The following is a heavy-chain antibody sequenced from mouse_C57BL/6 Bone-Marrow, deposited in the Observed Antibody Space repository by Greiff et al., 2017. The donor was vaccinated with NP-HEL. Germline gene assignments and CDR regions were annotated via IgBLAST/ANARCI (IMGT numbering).Heavy chain of an antibody. J-gene: IGHJ3*01. CDR2: IYPGDGDP. V-gene: IGHV1-80*01. D-gene: IGHD2-1*01. CDR3: ARGRSAIYYGNYGFAY. Sequence: VQLQQSGAELVKPGASVKISCKASGYAFSSYWMNWVKQRPGKGLEWIGQIYPGDGDPTYNGKFKGKATLTADKSSSTAYMQLSSLTSEDSAVYFCARGRSAIYYGNYGFAYWGQGTLVTVSA. CDR1: GYAFSSYW.